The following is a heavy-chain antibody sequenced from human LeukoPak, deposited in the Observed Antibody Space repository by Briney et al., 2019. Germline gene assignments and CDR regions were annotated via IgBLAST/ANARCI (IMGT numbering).Heavy chain of an antibody. CDR2: ISYDGSNK. D-gene: IGHD1-26*01. V-gene: IGHV3-30*18. J-gene: IGHJ4*02. CDR1: GFTFSSDG. CDR3: AKEEQVGAFDY. Sequence: PGGSLRLSCAASGFTFSSDGVHWVRQAPGKGLEWVAVISYDGSNKYYADSVKGRFTISRDNSKNTLYLQMNSLRAEDTAVYYCAKEEQVGAFDYWGQGTLVTVSS.